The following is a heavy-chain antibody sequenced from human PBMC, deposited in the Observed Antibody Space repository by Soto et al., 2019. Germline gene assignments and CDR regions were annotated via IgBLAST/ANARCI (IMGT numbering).Heavy chain of an antibody. D-gene: IGHD6-13*01. CDR2: IYYSGST. CDR3: ARAGCLSNSSSWYCDYYGMDV. Sequence: PSETLSLTCTVSGGSISSGGYYWSWIRQHPGKGLEWIGYIYYSGSTYYNPSLKSRVTISVDTSKNQFSLKLSSVTAADTAVYYCARAGCLSNSSSWYCDYYGMDVWGQGTTVTVSS. V-gene: IGHV4-31*03. CDR1: GGSISSGGYY. J-gene: IGHJ6*02.